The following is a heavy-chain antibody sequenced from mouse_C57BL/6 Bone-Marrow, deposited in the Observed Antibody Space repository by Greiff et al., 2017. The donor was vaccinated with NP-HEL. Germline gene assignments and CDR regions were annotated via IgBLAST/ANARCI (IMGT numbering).Heavy chain of an antibody. CDR2: IDPSDSYT. CDR3: AREYYGPWFAY. CDR1: GYTFTSYW. V-gene: IGHV1-59*01. Sequence: VQLQQPGAELVRPGTSVKLSCKASGYTFTSYWMHWVKQRPGQGLEWIGVIDPSDSYTNYNQKFKGKATLTVDTSSSTAYMQLSSLTSEAAAVYYCAREYYGPWFAYWGQGTLVTVSA. J-gene: IGHJ3*01. D-gene: IGHD1-1*01.